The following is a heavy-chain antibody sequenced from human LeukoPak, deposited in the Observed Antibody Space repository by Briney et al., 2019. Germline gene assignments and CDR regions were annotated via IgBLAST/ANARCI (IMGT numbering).Heavy chain of an antibody. CDR1: GGSFSGYY. D-gene: IGHD3-3*01. Sequence: SETLSLTCAVYGGSFSGYYWSWIRQPPGKGLEWIGEINHSGSTNYNPSLKSRVTISVDTSKNQFSLKLSSVTAADTAVYYCAGVYDFWSGYSNWGQGTLVTVSS. J-gene: IGHJ4*02. CDR3: AGVYDFWSGYSN. V-gene: IGHV4-34*01. CDR2: INHSGST.